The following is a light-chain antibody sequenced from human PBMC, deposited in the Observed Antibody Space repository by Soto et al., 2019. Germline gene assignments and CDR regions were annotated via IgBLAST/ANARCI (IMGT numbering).Light chain of an antibody. V-gene: IGLV1-40*01. J-gene: IGLJ3*02. CDR3: QSYDSSLSVWV. Sequence: QSVVTQPPSVSGAPGQRVTISCTGSSSNIGAGYDVHWYHQLPGTAPKLLLYGNNNRPSGVPDRFSGSRSGTSASLVITGLQAEDEADYYCQSYDSSLSVWVFGGGTKLTAL. CDR1: SSNIGAGYD. CDR2: GNN.